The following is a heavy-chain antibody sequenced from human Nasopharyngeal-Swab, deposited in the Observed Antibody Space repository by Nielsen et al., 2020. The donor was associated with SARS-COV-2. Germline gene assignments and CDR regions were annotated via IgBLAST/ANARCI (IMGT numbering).Heavy chain of an antibody. CDR3: AKDPRNTAMVNYFDY. CDR1: GFTFSSYA. V-gene: IGHV3-23*01. J-gene: IGHJ4*02. CDR2: ISGSGGST. D-gene: IGHD5-18*01. Sequence: GESLKISCAASGFTFSSYAMSWVRQAPGKGREWVPAISGSGGSTYYADSVKGRFTISRDNSKNTLYLQMNSLRAEDTAVYYCAKDPRNTAMVNYFDYWGQGTLVTVSS.